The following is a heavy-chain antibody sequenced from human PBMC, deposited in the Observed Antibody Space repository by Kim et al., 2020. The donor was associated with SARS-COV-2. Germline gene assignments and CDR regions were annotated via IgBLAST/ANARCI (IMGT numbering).Heavy chain of an antibody. J-gene: IGHJ4*02. V-gene: IGHV3-30-3*01. CDR2: SNK. Sequence: SNKYYADSVKGRFTISRDNSKNTLYLQMNSLRAEDTAVYYCARDSGSYFDYWGQGTLVTVSS. D-gene: IGHD1-26*01. CDR3: ARDSGSYFDY.